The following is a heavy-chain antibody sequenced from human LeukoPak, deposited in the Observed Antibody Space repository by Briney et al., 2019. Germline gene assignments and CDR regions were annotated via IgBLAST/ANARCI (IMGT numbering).Heavy chain of an antibody. D-gene: IGHD6-13*01. J-gene: IGHJ5*02. CDR3: ARGLRHSSSWYGWFDP. CDR2: INPNSGGT. Sequence: GASVKVSCKASGYTFTGYYMHWVRQAPGQGLEWMGWINPNSGGTNYAQKFQGRVTMTRDTSISTAYMELSRLRSDDTAVYYCARGLRHSSSWYGWFDPWGQGTLVTVSS. V-gene: IGHV1-2*02. CDR1: GYTFTGYY.